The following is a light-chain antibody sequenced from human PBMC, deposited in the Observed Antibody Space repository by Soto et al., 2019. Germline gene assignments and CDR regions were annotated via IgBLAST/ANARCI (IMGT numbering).Light chain of an antibody. CDR1: SGDVGGYNY. Sequence: QSVLTQPASVSGSPGQSITISCTGTSGDVGGYNYVSWYQQHPGKAPKLMIYDVSNRPSGVSNRFSGSKSGNTASLTISGLQAEDEADYYCSSYTSSSIVFGTGTKVTVL. V-gene: IGLV2-14*01. CDR2: DVS. CDR3: SSYTSSSIV. J-gene: IGLJ1*01.